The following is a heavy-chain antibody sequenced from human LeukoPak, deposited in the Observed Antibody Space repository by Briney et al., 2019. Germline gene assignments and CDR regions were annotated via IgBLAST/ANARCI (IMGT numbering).Heavy chain of an antibody. CDR2: INTGNGNT. Sequence: ASVKVSCKASGYIVTSYPIHWVRQAPGQRLEWMGWINTGNGNTKYSQKFEGRVTVTRDTSATAAYMELSSLRSEDTAVYYCARDRAMADYWGQGTLVTVSS. D-gene: IGHD5-18*01. J-gene: IGHJ4*02. CDR1: GYIVTSYP. V-gene: IGHV1-3*04. CDR3: ARDRAMADY.